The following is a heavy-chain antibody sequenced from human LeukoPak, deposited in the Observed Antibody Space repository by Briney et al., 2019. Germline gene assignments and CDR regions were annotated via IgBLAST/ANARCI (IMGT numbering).Heavy chain of an antibody. J-gene: IGHJ3*02. Sequence: GASVKGSCKASGYTFTSYDINWVRQATGQGLEWMGWMNPNSGNTGYAQKFQGRVTMTRNTSISTAYMELSSLRSEDTAVYYCARGRVVTAHAFDIWGQGTMVTVSS. CDR1: GYTFTSYD. CDR2: MNPNSGNT. CDR3: ARGRVVTAHAFDI. D-gene: IGHD2-21*02. V-gene: IGHV1-8*01.